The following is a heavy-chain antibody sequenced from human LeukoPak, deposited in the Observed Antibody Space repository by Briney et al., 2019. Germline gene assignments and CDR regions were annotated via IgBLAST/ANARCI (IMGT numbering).Heavy chain of an antibody. D-gene: IGHD6-13*01. CDR3: ARADIAAAGPARTLGN. J-gene: IGHJ4*02. V-gene: IGHV4-34*01. CDR1: GGSFSGYY. CDR2: INHSGST. Sequence: SETLSLTCAVYGGSFSGYYWSWIRQPPGKGLEWIGEINHSGSTNYNPSLKSRVTISVDTSKNQFSLKLSSVTAADTAVYYCARADIAAAGPARTLGNWGQGTLVTVSS.